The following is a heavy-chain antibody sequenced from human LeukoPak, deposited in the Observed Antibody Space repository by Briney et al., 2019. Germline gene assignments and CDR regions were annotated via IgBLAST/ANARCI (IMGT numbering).Heavy chain of an antibody. J-gene: IGHJ5*02. CDR1: GYSFTSYW. CDR3: ASSSSGSYEWSWFDP. V-gene: IGHV5-51*01. CDR2: IYPGDSDT. D-gene: IGHD1-26*01. Sequence: GESLKISCKGSGYSFTSYWIGWVRQMPGKGLEWMGIIYPGDSDTRYSPSFQGQVTISADKSISTAYLQWSSLKASDTAMYYCASSSSGSYEWSWFDPWGQGTLVTVSS.